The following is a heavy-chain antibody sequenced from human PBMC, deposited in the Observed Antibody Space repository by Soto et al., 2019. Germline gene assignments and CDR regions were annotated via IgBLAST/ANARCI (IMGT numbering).Heavy chain of an antibody. CDR1: RFTFSNYG. D-gene: IGHD2-15*01. CDR3: AREWDCSGGTCYVFDY. CDR2: ISSDGSNE. Sequence: GGSLRLSCAASRFTFSNYGMHWVRQAPGKGLEWVAVISSDGSNESYEDSVKGRFTISRDNFKNSLYLQMSSLRAEDTAVYYCAREWDCSGGTCYVFDYWGQGTLVTVSS. V-gene: IGHV3-30*03. J-gene: IGHJ4*02.